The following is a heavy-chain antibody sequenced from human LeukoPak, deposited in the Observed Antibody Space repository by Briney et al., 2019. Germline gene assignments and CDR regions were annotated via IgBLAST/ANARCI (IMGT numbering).Heavy chain of an antibody. CDR3: ARASVWLRYFDWYWFDP. Sequence: ASVKVSCKASGYTFTSYAMNWVRQAPGQGLEWMGWINTNTGNPTYAQGFTGRFVFSLDTSVSTAYLQISSLKAEDTAVYYCARASVWLRYFDWYWFDPWGQGTLVTVSS. J-gene: IGHJ5*02. V-gene: IGHV7-4-1*02. CDR2: INTNTGNP. D-gene: IGHD3-9*01. CDR1: GYTFTSYA.